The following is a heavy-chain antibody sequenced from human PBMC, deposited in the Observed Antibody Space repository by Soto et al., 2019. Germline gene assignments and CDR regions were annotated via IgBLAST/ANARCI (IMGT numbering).Heavy chain of an antibody. V-gene: IGHV4-34*01. CDR1: GGSFSGYY. J-gene: IGHJ4*02. CDR3: ASPRDGYTANFDY. CDR2: INHSGST. Sequence: SETLSLTCAVYGGSFSGYYWSWIRQPPGKGLEWIGEINHSGSTNYNPSLKSRVTISVDTSKNQFSLKLSPVTAADTAVYYCASPRDGYTANFDYWGQGTLVTVSS. D-gene: IGHD5-12*01.